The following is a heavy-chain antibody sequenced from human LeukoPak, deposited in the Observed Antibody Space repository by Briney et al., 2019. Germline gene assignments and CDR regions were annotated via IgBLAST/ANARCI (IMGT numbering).Heavy chain of an antibody. CDR3: ATSRQVLLPFES. CDR1: GFTFSTFA. CDR2: IFPSGGEI. D-gene: IGHD2-8*02. Sequence: PGGSLRLSCAASGFTFSTFAMIWVRQPPGKGLECVSSIFPSGGEIHYADSVRGRFTISRDNSKSTLSLQMNSLRAEDTAIYYCATSRQVLLPFESWGQGTLVTVSS. J-gene: IGHJ4*02. V-gene: IGHV3-23*01.